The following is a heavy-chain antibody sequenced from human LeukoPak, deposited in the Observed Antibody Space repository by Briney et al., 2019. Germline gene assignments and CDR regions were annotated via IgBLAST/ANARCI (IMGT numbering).Heavy chain of an antibody. V-gene: IGHV4-38-2*02. CDR1: GSSISCDYY. CDR3: ARDHLANLASRLFDP. J-gene: IGHJ5*02. CDR2: INHSGRT. Sequence: PSETLSLTCAVSGSSISCDYYWGWIRQPPGKGLEWIGSINHSGRTYYNPSLTSRVTISVDTSKNQFSLKLSSVTAADTAVYYCARDHLANLASRLFDPWGQGTLVTVSS. D-gene: IGHD3-3*01.